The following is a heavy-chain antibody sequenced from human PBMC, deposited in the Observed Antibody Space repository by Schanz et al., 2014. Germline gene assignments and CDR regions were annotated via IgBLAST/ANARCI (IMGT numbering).Heavy chain of an antibody. J-gene: IGHJ4*02. CDR3: AKDGRLPYYGSGSDFDY. Sequence: EVRLVESGGGLIQPGGSLRLSCEASGLSVISKYMSWVRQAPGRGLDWVSRMIGSGSSVFYADAVKGRFTISRDNLKNTVYLQMNSLRAGDTAVYYCAKDGRLPYYGSGSDFDYWGQGTLVAVSS. CDR2: MIGSGSSV. CDR1: GLSVISKY. D-gene: IGHD3-22*01. V-gene: IGHV3-23*04.